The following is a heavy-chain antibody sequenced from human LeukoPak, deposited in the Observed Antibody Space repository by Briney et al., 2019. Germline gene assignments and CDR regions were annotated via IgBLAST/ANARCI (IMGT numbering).Heavy chain of an antibody. CDR3: AAAPNYYYMDV. CDR2: SYYNGNT. V-gene: IGHV4-59*01. Sequence: SETLSLTCTVSGGSITNYYWSWIRQPPGKGLEWIGFSYYNGNTNYNPSLKSRVTISVDTSKNQFSLKLSSVTAADTAVYHCAAAPNYYYMDVWGKGTTVTVSS. D-gene: IGHD6-6*01. J-gene: IGHJ6*03. CDR1: GGSITNYY.